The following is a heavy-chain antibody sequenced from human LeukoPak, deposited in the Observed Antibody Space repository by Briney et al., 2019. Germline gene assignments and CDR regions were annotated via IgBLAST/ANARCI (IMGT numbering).Heavy chain of an antibody. CDR2: IYYSGST. CDR1: GGSFSGYY. J-gene: IGHJ4*02. CDR3: ARGRLSSGWYGTGLYFDY. D-gene: IGHD6-19*01. V-gene: IGHV4-59*01. Sequence: PSETLSLTCAVYGGSFSGYYWSWIRQPPGKGLEWIGYIYYSGSTNYNPSLKSRVTISVDTSKNQFSLKLSSVTAADTAVYYCARGRLSSGWYGTGLYFDYWGQGTLVTVSS.